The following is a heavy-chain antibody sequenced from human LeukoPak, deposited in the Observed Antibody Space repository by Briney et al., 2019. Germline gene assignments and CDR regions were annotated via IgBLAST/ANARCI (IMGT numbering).Heavy chain of an antibody. Sequence: ASVKVSCKASGYTFTGYHMHWVRQAPGQGPEWMGWMNPNSGNTGYAQKFQGRVTMTRNTSISTAYMELSSLRSEDTAVYYCARGWELRYFDWLSGDYYYYGMDVWGQGTTVTVSS. CDR3: ARGWELRYFDWLSGDYYYYGMDV. CDR1: GYTFTGYH. V-gene: IGHV1-8*02. CDR2: MNPNSGNT. D-gene: IGHD3-9*01. J-gene: IGHJ6*02.